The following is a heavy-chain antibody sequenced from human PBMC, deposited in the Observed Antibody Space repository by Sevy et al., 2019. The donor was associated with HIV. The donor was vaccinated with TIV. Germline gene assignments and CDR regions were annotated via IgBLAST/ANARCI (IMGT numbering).Heavy chain of an antibody. CDR1: GFTFDDYA. D-gene: IGHD2-8*01. Sequence: GGSLRLSCAASGFTFDDYAMHWVRQAPGKGLEWVSGISWNSASIDYADSVKGRFTISRDNAKSSLYLQMKSQRAEDTALYYCARDRHDGYCTNGVCFNFDNWGQGTLVTVSS. J-gene: IGHJ4*01. CDR2: ISWNSASI. CDR3: ARDRHDGYCTNGVCFNFDN. V-gene: IGHV3-9*01.